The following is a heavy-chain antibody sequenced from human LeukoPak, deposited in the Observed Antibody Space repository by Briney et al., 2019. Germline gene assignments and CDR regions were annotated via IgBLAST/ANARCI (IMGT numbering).Heavy chain of an antibody. CDR3: ARENVAVPGGDY. CDR2: IKPDGTEQ. Sequence: GGSLRLSCAASGFTFSSFWMSWVRQAPGKGLEWVANIKPDGTEQYYVDSVKGRFTISRDNAKNSLYLQMNSLRDADTAVYFCARENVAVPGGDYWGQGTLVTVSS. D-gene: IGHD6-19*01. V-gene: IGHV3-7*04. J-gene: IGHJ4*02. CDR1: GFTFSSFW.